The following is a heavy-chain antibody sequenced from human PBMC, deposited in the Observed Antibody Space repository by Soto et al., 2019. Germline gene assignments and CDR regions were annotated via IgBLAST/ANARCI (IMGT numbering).Heavy chain of an antibody. CDR1: GFTFSSYG. Sequence: QVQLVESGGGVVQPGRSLRLSCAASGFTFSSYGMHWVRQAPGKGLEWVAVISYDGSNKYYAYSVKGRFTISRDKPKNPLYLQMNSLRAEDTGVYYCAKTSRNYYGSGSHLYFDYWGQGTLVTVFS. V-gene: IGHV3-30*18. CDR3: AKTSRNYYGSGSHLYFDY. CDR2: ISYDGSNK. J-gene: IGHJ4*02. D-gene: IGHD3-10*01.